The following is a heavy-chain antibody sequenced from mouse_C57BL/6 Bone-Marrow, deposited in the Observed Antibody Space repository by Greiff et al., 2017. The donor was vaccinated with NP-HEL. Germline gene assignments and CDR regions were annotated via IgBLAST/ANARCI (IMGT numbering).Heavy chain of an antibody. J-gene: IGHJ4*01. Sequence: VQLQQSGPGLVAPSQSLSITCTVSGFSLTSYGVHWVRQPPGKGLEWLVVFWRDGGTTYNSALKSRLSISKDNSKSQVFLKMNSLQTDDTAMYYCARHGPTPSTMDYWGQGTSVTVSS. CDR2: FWRDGGT. CDR1: GFSLTSYG. V-gene: IGHV2-6-1*01. CDR3: ARHGPTPSTMDY.